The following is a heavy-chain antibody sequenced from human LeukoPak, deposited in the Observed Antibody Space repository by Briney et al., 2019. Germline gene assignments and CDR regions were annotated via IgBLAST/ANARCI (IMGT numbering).Heavy chain of an antibody. V-gene: IGHV4-30-4*01. CDR1: GGSISSGDYY. Sequence: SQTLSLTCTVSGGSISSGDYYWSWIRQPPGKGLEWIGYIYYSGSTYYNPSLKSRVTISVDTSKNQFSLKLSSVTAADTAVYYCARGYYDSSGYYDPQDNWFDPWGQGTLVTVSS. CDR2: IYYSGST. J-gene: IGHJ5*02. CDR3: ARGYYDSSGYYDPQDNWFDP. D-gene: IGHD3-22*01.